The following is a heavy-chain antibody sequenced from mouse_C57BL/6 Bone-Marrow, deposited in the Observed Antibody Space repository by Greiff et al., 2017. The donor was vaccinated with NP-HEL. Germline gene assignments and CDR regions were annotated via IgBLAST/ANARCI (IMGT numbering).Heavy chain of an antibody. J-gene: IGHJ3*01. CDR3: ARDWGRVPFAY. CDR2: ISDGGSYT. D-gene: IGHD3-3*01. V-gene: IGHV5-4*03. Sequence: DVKLVESGGGLVKPGGSLKLSCAASGFTFSSYAMSWVRQTPEKRLEWVATISDGGSYTYYPDNVKGRFTISRDNAKNNLYLQMSHLKAEDTALYYCARDWGRVPFAYWGQGTLVTVSA. CDR1: GFTFSSYA.